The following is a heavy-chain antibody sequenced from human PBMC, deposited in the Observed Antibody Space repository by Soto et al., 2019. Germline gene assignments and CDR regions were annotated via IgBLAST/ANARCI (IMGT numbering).Heavy chain of an antibody. CDR1: GYTFSTDG. CDR3: AREWAGDFDP. D-gene: IGHD7-27*01. V-gene: IGHV1-18*01. Sequence: QVQLAQSGAEVKKPGASVTVSCKASGYTFSTDGLTWVRQAPGQGLEWVAWISGNSGNTNYAQRFQGRVTLTADTPTSTAYMELRSLTSDDTAVYYCAREWAGDFDPWGQGALVTVSS. J-gene: IGHJ5*02. CDR2: ISGNSGNT.